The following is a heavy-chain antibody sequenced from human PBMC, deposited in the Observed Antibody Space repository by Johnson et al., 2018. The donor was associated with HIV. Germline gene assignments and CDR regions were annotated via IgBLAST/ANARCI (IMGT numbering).Heavy chain of an antibody. CDR3: ARGVGGAGDDAFDI. CDR1: GFTFSSYW. CDR2: ISWNGGSK. J-gene: IGHJ3*02. V-gene: IGHV3-20*04. Sequence: VQLVESGGGLVQPGGSLRLSCAASGFTFSSYWMHWVRQAPGKGLEWVSGISWNGGSKGYGDSVKGRFTISRDNAKNSLYMQMNSLRAEDTALYYCARGVGGAGDDAFDIWGQGTMVTVSS. D-gene: IGHD6-19*01.